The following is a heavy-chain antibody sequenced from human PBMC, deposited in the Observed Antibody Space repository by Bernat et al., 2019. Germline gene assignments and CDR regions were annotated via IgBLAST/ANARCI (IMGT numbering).Heavy chain of an antibody. CDR1: GFTFSSYA. CDR2: ISGSGATT. D-gene: IGHD1-26*01. V-gene: IGHV3-23*01. Sequence: EVQLLESGGGLVQPGGSLRLSCAASGFTFSSYAMSWARQAPGKGLEWVSTISGSGATTYYADSVKGRFTISRDNSKNTLYLQMNSLRAEDTAVYYCARDSFMGGDYYYGMDVWGQGTTVTVSS. CDR3: ARDSFMGGDYYYGMDV. J-gene: IGHJ6*02.